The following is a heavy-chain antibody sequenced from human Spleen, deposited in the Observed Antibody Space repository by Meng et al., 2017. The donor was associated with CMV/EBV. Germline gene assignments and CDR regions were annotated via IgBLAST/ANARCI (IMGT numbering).Heavy chain of an antibody. V-gene: IGHV3-7*01. J-gene: IGHJ5*02. Sequence: GGPLRLSCEASAFTFSSYRMSWVRQGPGNGLEWVANIKHDGSEKYYVDPVKGRFTISGDNARNSLFLQMNSLRAEDTAVYYCAGDSAWVVPAAIEANAWFDPWGQGTLVTVSS. CDR2: IKHDGSEK. CDR3: AGDSAWVVPAAIEANAWFDP. CDR1: AFTFSSYR. D-gene: IGHD2-2*01.